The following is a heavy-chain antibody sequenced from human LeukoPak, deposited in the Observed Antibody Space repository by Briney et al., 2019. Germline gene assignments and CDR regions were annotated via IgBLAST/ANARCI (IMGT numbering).Heavy chain of an antibody. D-gene: IGHD2-15*01. CDR2: IWYDGSKE. J-gene: IGHJ4*02. CDR1: GFTFSSYG. CDR3: ARVIGWSLFDC. Sequence: GGSLRLSCAASGFTFSSYGMHWVRQAPGKGLEWVAVIWYDGSKEYLADSVKGRFTISRDNSKNTVYLQMNSLKTEDTAVYYCARVIGWSLFDCWGQGTLVTVSS. V-gene: IGHV3-33*01.